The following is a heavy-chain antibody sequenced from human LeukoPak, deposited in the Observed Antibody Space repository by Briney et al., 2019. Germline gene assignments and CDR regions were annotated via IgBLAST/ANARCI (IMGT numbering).Heavy chain of an antibody. CDR2: ISYSGST. CDR1: GDSTSNYY. V-gene: IGHV4-59*01. CDR3: ARHTTSGWYQVVY. Sequence: PSETLSLTCTVSGDSTSNYYWSWIRRPPGKGLEWIGYISYSGSTNHNPSLKSRVTVSVDTSKNQFSLRLSSLTAADTAVYYCARHTTSGWYQVVYWGQGTLVTVSS. J-gene: IGHJ4*02. D-gene: IGHD6-19*01.